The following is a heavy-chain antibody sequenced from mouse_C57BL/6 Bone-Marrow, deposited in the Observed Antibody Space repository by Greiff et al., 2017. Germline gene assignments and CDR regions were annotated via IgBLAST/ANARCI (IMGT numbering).Heavy chain of an antibody. D-gene: IGHD2-2*01. J-gene: IGHJ1*03. CDR3: ARHVDWLPWYIDV. CDR1: GFTFSDYY. Sequence: EVKLVESGGGLVQPGGSLKLSCAASGFTFSDYYMYWVRQTPEKRLEWVAYISNGGGSTYYPDSVQGRFTISRDNAKNTLYLQMSRLKSEDTAMYYCARHVDWLPWYIDVWGTGTAVTVSS. CDR2: ISNGGGST. V-gene: IGHV5-12*01.